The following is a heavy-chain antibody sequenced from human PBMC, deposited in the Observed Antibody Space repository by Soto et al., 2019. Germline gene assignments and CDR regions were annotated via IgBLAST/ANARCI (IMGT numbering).Heavy chain of an antibody. D-gene: IGHD2-15*01. CDR3: ARGFRVVGAYGAGAFFDY. V-gene: IGHV3-66*01. CDR2: IYSGTNT. J-gene: IGHJ4*02. CDR1: GLTVSSNY. Sequence: PGGSLRLSCAASGLTVSSNYMGWVRQAPGKGLEWVSVIYSGTNTHYADSVRGRFTISRDNSKNTLYLQMNSLRAEDTAVYYCARGFRVVGAYGAGAFFDYRAQGTLVTVSS.